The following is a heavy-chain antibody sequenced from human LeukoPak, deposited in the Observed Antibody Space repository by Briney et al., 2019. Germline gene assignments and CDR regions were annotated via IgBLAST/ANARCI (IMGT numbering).Heavy chain of an antibody. CDR2: INPNSGDT. Sequence: GASVKVSCKASGYTFTGYYMHWVRQAPGQGLEWMGWINPNSGDTNYAQKFQGRVTMTRDTSISTAYMELSRLRSDDTAVYYCARVRTIIRGVIPGMDLWGHGTTVTVSS. CDR3: ARVRTIIRGVIPGMDL. J-gene: IGHJ6*02. D-gene: IGHD3-10*01. CDR1: GYTFTGYY. V-gene: IGHV1-2*02.